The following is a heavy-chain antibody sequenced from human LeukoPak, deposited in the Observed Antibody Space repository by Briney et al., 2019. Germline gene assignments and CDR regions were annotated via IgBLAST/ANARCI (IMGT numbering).Heavy chain of an antibody. V-gene: IGHV4-4*07. Sequence: SETLSLTCTVSGGSISSYYWSWIRQPAGKGLEWIGRIYTSGSTNYNPSLTSRVTMSVDTSKNQFSLKLSSVTAADTAVYYCARGPPLYCSGGSCYPGYYYYMDVWGKGTTVTISS. CDR1: GGSISSYY. D-gene: IGHD2-15*01. CDR2: IYTSGST. J-gene: IGHJ6*03. CDR3: ARGPPLYCSGGSCYPGYYYYMDV.